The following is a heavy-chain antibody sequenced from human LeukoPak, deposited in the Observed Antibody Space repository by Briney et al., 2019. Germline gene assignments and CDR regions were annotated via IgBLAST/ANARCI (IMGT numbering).Heavy chain of an antibody. CDR2: INHSGST. CDR3: AREGPGTGWYVPHYYYYYMDV. D-gene: IGHD6-19*01. J-gene: IGHJ6*03. Sequence: SETLSLTCAVYGGSFSGYYWSWIRQPPGKGLEWIGEINHSGSTNYNPSLKSRVTISVDTSKNQFSLQLTSVTAADTGVYYCAREGPGTGWYVPHYYYYYMDVWGKGTTVTVSS. CDR1: GGSFSGYY. V-gene: IGHV4-34*01.